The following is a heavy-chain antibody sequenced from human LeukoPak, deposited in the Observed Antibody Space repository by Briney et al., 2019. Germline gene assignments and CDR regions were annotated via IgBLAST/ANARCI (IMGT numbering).Heavy chain of an antibody. D-gene: IGHD6-13*01. CDR1: GGTFSSYA. J-gene: IGHJ4*02. V-gene: IGHV1-69*13. Sequence: HGASVKVSCKASGGTFSSYAISWVRQAPGQGLEWMGGIIPIFGTANYAQKFQGRVTITADESTSTAYMELSSLRSEDTAVYYCARPESSYSSRWYDFDYWGQGTLVTVSS. CDR3: ARPESSYSSRWYDFDY. CDR2: IIPIFGTA.